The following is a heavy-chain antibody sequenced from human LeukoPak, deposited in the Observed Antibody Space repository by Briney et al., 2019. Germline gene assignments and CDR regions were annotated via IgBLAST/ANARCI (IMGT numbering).Heavy chain of an antibody. CDR3: AKDWDAIAVAGTSSVFDY. V-gene: IGHV3-21*04. J-gene: IGHJ4*02. CDR1: GFTFSTYT. Sequence: GGSLRLSCAASGFTFSTYTMNWVRQAPGKGLEWVSSISTSSTYIYYADSVKGRFTISRDNAKNSLYLQMNSLRAEDTAVYYCAKDWDAIAVAGTSSVFDYWGQGTLVTVSS. CDR2: ISTSSTYI. D-gene: IGHD6-19*01.